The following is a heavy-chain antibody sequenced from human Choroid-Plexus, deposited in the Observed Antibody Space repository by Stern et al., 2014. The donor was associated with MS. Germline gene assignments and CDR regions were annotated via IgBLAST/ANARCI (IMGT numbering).Heavy chain of an antibody. Sequence: VQLVESGAEVKKPGASVKVSCKTSGYIFTGYYIHWVRQAPGQGLEWMAWINPNTGGTKYAQKFQGRVTMSRDTSISTAYVELSSLTSDDTAVYYCVRDQRGITIFGVVTDYYYLGIDVWGQGTTVTVSS. V-gene: IGHV1-2*02. CDR2: INPNTGGT. CDR3: VRDQRGITIFGVVTDYYYLGIDV. CDR1: GYIFTGYY. J-gene: IGHJ6*02. D-gene: IGHD3-3*01.